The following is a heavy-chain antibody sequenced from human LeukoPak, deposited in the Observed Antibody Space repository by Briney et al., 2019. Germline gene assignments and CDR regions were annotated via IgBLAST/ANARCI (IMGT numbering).Heavy chain of an antibody. J-gene: IGHJ4*02. CDR2: LYYGGST. D-gene: IGHD6-19*01. CDR3: ARHGPRAEQLIDC. Sequence: SETLSLTCTVSGGSISSSSYYWGWIRQPPGKGLEWIGSLYYGGSTYYNPSLQSPVTISVDTSKNQFSLKLKSVTAADTAVYFCARHGPRAEQLIDCWGQGTLVTVSS. V-gene: IGHV4-39*01. CDR1: GGSISSSSYY.